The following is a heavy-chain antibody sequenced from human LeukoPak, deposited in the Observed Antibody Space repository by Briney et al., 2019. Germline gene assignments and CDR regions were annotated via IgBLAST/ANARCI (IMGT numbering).Heavy chain of an antibody. CDR3: ARAALSGTGYFDS. J-gene: IGHJ4*02. CDR1: GYTFITQY. Sequence: ASVKVSCKASGYTFITQYMHWVRQAPGQGLEWMGIMNPNDGGTAYAQKFRGRVSMSGDTSTSTVYMELTSLISEDTAVYYCARAALSGTGYFDSWGQGTLVTVS. D-gene: IGHD1-1*01. V-gene: IGHV1-46*01. CDR2: MNPNDGGT.